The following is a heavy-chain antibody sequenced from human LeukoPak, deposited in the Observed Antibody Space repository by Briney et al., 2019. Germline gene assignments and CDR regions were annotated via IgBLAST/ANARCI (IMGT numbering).Heavy chain of an antibody. J-gene: IGHJ6*03. D-gene: IGHD6-19*01. CDR1: GFTFSSYS. Sequence: GGSLRLSCAASGFTFSSYSMNWVRQAPGKGLEWVSSISSSSSYIYYADSVKGRFTISRDNAKNSLHLQMNSLRAEDTAVYYCARETGWGYYYYYMDVWGKGTTVTVSS. V-gene: IGHV3-21*01. CDR2: ISSSSSYI. CDR3: ARETGWGYYYYYMDV.